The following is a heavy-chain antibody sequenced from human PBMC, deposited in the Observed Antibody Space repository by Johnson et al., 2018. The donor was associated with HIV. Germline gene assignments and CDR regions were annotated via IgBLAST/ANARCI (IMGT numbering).Heavy chain of an antibody. Sequence: QVQLVESGGGVVQPGRSLRLSCAASGFTFTNYGMHWVRQAPGKGLEWVAVLSYDGSNEHYIDSVGGRVTISRDNSKNTLHLQMNSLGAEDTAVYYCAKEPAVGYSGSFSGGFDIWGQGTMVTVSS. J-gene: IGHJ3*02. D-gene: IGHD1-26*01. CDR1: GFTFTNYG. CDR2: LSYDGSNE. V-gene: IGHV3-30*18. CDR3: AKEPAVGYSGSFSGGFDI.